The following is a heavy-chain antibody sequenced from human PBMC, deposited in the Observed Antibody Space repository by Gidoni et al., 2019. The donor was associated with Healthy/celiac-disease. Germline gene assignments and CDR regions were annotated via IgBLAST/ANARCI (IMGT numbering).Heavy chain of an antibody. V-gene: IGHV2-70*15. CDR2: IDWDDDK. D-gene: IGHD1-26*01. J-gene: IGHJ4*02. CDR1: AFSPSTSGMC. CDR3: ARMGWYSGSYQFDY. Sequence: QVTLRASGPALVKPTQTLTLTCTFSAFSPSTSGMCLSWIRQPPGKALEWLARIDWDDDKYYSTSLKTRLTISKDTSKNQGVLTMTNMDPVDTATYYCARMGWYSGSYQFDYWGQGTLGTVSS.